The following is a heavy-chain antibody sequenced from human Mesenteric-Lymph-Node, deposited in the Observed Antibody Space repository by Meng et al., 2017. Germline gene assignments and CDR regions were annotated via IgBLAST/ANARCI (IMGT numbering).Heavy chain of an antibody. Sequence: SVKVSCKASGGTFSSYAISWVRQAPGQGLEWMGWISAYNGNTNYAQKFQGRVTITTDESTSTAYMELSSLRSEDTAVYYCASLHPIYGRGDAFDIWGQGTMVTVSS. V-gene: IGHV1-69*05. D-gene: IGHD2-2*02. J-gene: IGHJ3*02. CDR2: ISAYNGNT. CDR3: ASLHPIYGRGDAFDI. CDR1: GGTFSSYA.